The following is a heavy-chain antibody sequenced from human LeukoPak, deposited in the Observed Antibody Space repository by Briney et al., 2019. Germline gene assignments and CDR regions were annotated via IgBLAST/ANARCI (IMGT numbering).Heavy chain of an antibody. Sequence: ASVKVSCKASGYTFTSYGISWVRQAPGQGLEWMGWISAYNGNTNYAQKLQGRVTMTRDMSTSTVYMELSSLRSEDTAVYYCARDLSYYDSSGYCDYWGQGTLVTVSS. CDR2: ISAYNGNT. CDR3: ARDLSYYDSSGYCDY. D-gene: IGHD3-22*01. CDR1: GYTFTSYG. J-gene: IGHJ4*02. V-gene: IGHV1-18*01.